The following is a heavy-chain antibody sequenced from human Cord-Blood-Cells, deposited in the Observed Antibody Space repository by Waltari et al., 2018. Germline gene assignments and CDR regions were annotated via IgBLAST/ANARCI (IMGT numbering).Heavy chain of an antibody. J-gene: IGHJ4*02. D-gene: IGHD6-6*01. CDR2: ISYDGSNK. CDR1: GFTFSSYA. V-gene: IGHV3-30-3*01. CDR3: ARAPYSSSYYFDY. Sequence: QVQLVESGGGVVQPGRSLRLSCAASGFTFSSYAMHWVRQAPGKGLEWVAVISYDGSNKYYADSVKGRFTISRDNSKNTLYLQMNSLRAEDTAVYYCARAPYSSSYYFDYWGQGTLVTVSS.